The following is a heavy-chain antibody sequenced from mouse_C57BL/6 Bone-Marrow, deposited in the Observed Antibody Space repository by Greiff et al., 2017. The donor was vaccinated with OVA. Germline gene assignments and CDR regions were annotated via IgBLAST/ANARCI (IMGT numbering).Heavy chain of an antibody. V-gene: IGHV1-53*01. D-gene: IGHD1-1*01. CDR3: ARDYYGSSPAWFAD. Sequence: QVQLKQPGTELVKPGASVKLSCKASGYTFTSYWMHWVKQRPGQGLEWIGNINPSNGGTNYNEKFKSKATLTVDKSSSTAYMQLISLTSEDSAVYDCARDYYGSSPAWFADWGQGTLVTVSA. CDR1: GYTFTSYW. J-gene: IGHJ3*01. CDR2: INPSNGGT.